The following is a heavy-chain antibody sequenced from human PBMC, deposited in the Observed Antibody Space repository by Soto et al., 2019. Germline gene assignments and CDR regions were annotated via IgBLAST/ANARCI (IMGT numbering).Heavy chain of an antibody. V-gene: IGHV1-69*13. D-gene: IGHD2-8*01. CDR3: ARDRYCTNGVCYTDNWFDP. Sequence: SVKVSCKASGGTFSSYAISWVRQAPGQGLEWMGGIIPILGTANYAQKFQGRVTITADESTSTAYMELSSLRSEDTAVYYCARDRYCTNGVCYTDNWFDPWGQGTLVTVSS. CDR1: GGTFSSYA. J-gene: IGHJ5*02. CDR2: IIPILGTA.